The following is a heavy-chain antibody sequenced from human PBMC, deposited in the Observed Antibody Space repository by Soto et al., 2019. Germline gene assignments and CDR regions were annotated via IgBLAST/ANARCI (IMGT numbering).Heavy chain of an antibody. CDR3: ANERTGAAGSGIDY. CDR1: GFTFSSYA. J-gene: IGHJ4*02. Sequence: EGQLLESGGGLVQPGGSLRLSCAASGFTFSSYAMSWVRQAPGKGLEWVSAISGSGGSTYYADSVKGRFTIARDNYKNRMYLQMNSLRAEDTAVYYCANERTGAAGSGIDYWCQGTLVTVSS. CDR2: ISGSGGST. V-gene: IGHV3-23*01. D-gene: IGHD1-1*01.